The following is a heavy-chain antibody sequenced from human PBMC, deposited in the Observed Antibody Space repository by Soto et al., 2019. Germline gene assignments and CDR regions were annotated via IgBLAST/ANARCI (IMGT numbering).Heavy chain of an antibody. CDR2: AYFSGGNT. CDR1: GDSMRGYHFY. V-gene: IGHV4-39*01. CDR3: AYGSSSAWIDY. D-gene: IGHD6-25*01. J-gene: IGHJ4*02. Sequence: SETLSLTCGVSGDSMRGYHFYWGWIRQAPGKGLEWIGSAYFSGGNTYYSPSLKSRVSISVDTSKNEFSLRLTSLTAADTAVYFCAYGSSSAWIDYWGQGTLVTVSS.